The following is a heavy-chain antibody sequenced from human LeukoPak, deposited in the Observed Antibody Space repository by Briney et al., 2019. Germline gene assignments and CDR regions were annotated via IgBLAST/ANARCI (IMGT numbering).Heavy chain of an antibody. J-gene: IGHJ3*02. Sequence: PSETLSLTCTVSGGSISIRSYYWGWIRQPPGKGLEWIGSIYYSGSTNYNPSLKSRVTMSVDTSKNQFSLKLSSVTAADTAVYYCARVYSGSYYGRHAFDIWGQGTMVTVSS. CDR1: GGSISIRSYY. CDR3: ARVYSGSYYGRHAFDI. D-gene: IGHD1-26*01. CDR2: IYYSGST. V-gene: IGHV4-39*07.